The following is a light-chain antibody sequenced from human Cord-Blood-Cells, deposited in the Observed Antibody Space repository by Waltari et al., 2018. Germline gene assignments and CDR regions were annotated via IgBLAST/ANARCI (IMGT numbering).Light chain of an antibody. CDR1: SSDVGGYNY. J-gene: IGLJ1*01. CDR2: DVS. Sequence: QSALTQPASVSGSPGQSITISCTGTSSDVGGYNYVSWYQQHPGKAPKLMIYDVSNRPSVVSNRFSGAKSGNTASLTISGLQAEDEADYYCSSYTSSSGYVFGTGTKVTVL. V-gene: IGLV2-14*01. CDR3: SSYTSSSGYV.